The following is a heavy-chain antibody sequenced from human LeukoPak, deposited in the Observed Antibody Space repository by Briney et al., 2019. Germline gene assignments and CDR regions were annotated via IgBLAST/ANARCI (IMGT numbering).Heavy chain of an antibody. CDR1: GYTFTSYD. Sequence: GASVKVSCKASGYTFTSYDINWVRQATGQGLEWMGWMNPNSGNTGYAQKFQGRVTITRNTSISTAYMELSSLRSEDTAVYYCARVRGAGYYYYMDVWAKGPRSPSP. CDR3: ARVRGAGYYYYMDV. J-gene: IGHJ6*03. D-gene: IGHD3-10*01. V-gene: IGHV1-8*03. CDR2: MNPNSGNT.